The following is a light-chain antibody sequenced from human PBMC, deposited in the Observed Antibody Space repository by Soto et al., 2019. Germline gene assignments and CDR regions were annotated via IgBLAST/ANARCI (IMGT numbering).Light chain of an antibody. Sequence: AIRMTQSPSSLSASTGDRVTITCRASQGISSYLAWYQQKPGKAPKLLIYATTTLQSGVPSRFSGSGSGTEFTLTISSLQPEDFATYYCLQHSSYPLTFGGGTKVDIK. CDR2: ATT. CDR1: QGISSY. CDR3: LQHSSYPLT. V-gene: IGKV1-8*01. J-gene: IGKJ4*01.